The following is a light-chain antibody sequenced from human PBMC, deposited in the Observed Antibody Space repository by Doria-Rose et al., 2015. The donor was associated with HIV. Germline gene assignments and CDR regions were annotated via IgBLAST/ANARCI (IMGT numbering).Light chain of an antibody. J-gene: IGKJ1*01. CDR1: QSFSSTY. V-gene: IGKV3-20*01. CDR2: DGS. CDR3: HQYGTAWT. Sequence: EIVLTQSPGTLSLSPGERATLSCSASQSFSSTYLAWYQQNPGESPSLLIYDGSTRATVITDRFSASESGTDCTLTSNRLEPEDFALYYCHQYGTAWTFGQGTKVEI.